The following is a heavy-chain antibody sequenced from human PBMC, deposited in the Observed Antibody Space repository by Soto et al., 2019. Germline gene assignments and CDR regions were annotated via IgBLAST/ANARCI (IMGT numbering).Heavy chain of an antibody. CDR2: ISAYNGNT. V-gene: IGHV1-18*01. D-gene: IGHD3-3*01. Sequence: QVQLVQSGAEVKKPGASVKVSCKASGYTFTSYGISWVRQAPGQGLEWMGWISAYNGNTNYAQKLQGRVTMTTDTSTSTAYMELRSVRSDDTAVYYCARVGGLRFLEWDTPDFDYWGQGTLVTVSS. J-gene: IGHJ4*02. CDR3: ARVGGLRFLEWDTPDFDY. CDR1: GYTFTSYG.